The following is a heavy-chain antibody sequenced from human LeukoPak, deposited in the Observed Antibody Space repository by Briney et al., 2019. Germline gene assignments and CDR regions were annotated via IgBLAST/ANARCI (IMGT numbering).Heavy chain of an antibody. CDR3: ARQPIPGAFDI. CDR1: GGSFSGYY. CDR2: INHSGST. Sequence: SETLSLTCAVDGGSFSGYYWSWIRQPPGKGLEWIGEINHSGSTNYNPSLKSRVTISVDTSKNQFSLKLSSVTAADTAVYYCARQPIPGAFDIWGQGTMVTVSS. J-gene: IGHJ3*02. V-gene: IGHV4-34*01. D-gene: IGHD2-21*01.